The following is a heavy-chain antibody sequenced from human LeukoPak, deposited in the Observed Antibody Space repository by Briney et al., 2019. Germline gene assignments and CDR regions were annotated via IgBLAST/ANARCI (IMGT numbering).Heavy chain of an antibody. CDR3: ARIAAPGNRRFNF. Sequence: GASVKVSCKASGYTFTTYDINWVRQAAGQGLEWMGWMNPNSGNTGNAQKFQGRVTMTRNTSISTAYMELTSLTSEDTAVYFCARIAAPGNRRFNFWGQGTLVTVSS. V-gene: IGHV1-8*01. D-gene: IGHD6-13*01. J-gene: IGHJ5*01. CDR2: MNPNSGNT. CDR1: GYTFTTYD.